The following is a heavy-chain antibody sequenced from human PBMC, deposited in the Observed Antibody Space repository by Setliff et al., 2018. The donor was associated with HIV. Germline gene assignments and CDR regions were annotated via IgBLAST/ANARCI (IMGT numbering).Heavy chain of an antibody. CDR1: GYSFTSYW. CDR3: ARHKGAGPYYYYMDV. D-gene: IGHD3-16*01. V-gene: IGHV5-51*01. J-gene: IGHJ6*03. Sequence: LKISCKGSGYSFTSYWIGWVRQMPGKGLEWMGIIYPGDSDTRYSPSFQGQVTISADKSISTAYLQWSSLKASDTAMYYCARHKGAGPYYYYMDVWGKGTTVTVSS. CDR2: IYPGDSDT.